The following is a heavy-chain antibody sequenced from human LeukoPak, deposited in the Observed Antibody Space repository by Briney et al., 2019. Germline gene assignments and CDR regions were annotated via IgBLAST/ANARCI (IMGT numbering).Heavy chain of an antibody. V-gene: IGHV4-31*03. Sequence: SETLSLTCTVSGGSISSGGYYWSWIRQHPGKGLEWIGYIYYSGSTYYNPSLKSRVTISVDTSKNQFSLKLSSVTAADTAVYYCARADSSSWYIGYWGQGTLVTVSS. D-gene: IGHD6-13*01. J-gene: IGHJ4*02. CDR1: GGSISSGGYY. CDR3: ARADSSSWYIGY. CDR2: IYYSGST.